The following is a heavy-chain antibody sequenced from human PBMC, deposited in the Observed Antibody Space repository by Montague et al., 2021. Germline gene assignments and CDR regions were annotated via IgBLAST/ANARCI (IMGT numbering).Heavy chain of an antibody. CDR2: ISHDGSNK. CDR3: ARWGVYYDSSGYAA. D-gene: IGHD3-22*01. V-gene: IGHV3-30-3*01. CDR1: GFTFSTFP. Sequence: SLRLSCAASGFTFSTFPMHWVRQAPGKGLEWVALISHDGSNKYYADSVRGRFTVSRDNSKNTLYLQTSSLRVDDTAVYYCARWGVYYDSSGYAAWGRGTLVTVSS. J-gene: IGHJ5*02.